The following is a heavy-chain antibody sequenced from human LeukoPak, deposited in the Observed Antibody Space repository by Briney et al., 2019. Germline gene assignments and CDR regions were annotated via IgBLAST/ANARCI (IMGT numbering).Heavy chain of an antibody. CDR1: GFTFSSYG. CDR2: VSGSGDST. CDR3: AKGSLRDGYF. J-gene: IGHJ4*02. D-gene: IGHD5-12*01. V-gene: IGHV3-23*01. Sequence: GGSLRLSCAASGFTFSSYGMHWVRQAPGKGLEWVSGVSGSGDSTHTYYADSVKGRFTISRDNSKNTLYLQMNSLRVEDTAVYYCAKGSLRDGYFWGQGTLVTVSS.